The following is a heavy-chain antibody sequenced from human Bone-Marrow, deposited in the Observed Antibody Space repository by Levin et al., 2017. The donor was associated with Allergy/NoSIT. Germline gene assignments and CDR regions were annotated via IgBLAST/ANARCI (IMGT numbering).Heavy chain of an antibody. CDR1: GFTFSSYW. D-gene: IGHD6-6*01. V-gene: IGHV3-74*01. CDR3: ARGGSSSSRGFDY. J-gene: IGHJ4*02. CDR2: VNSDDSST. Sequence: QPGGSLRLSCAASGFTFSSYWMHWVRQAPGKGLVWVSRVNSDDSSTNYADSVKGRFTISRDNAKNTLYLQMNSLRAEDTAVYYCARGGSSSSRGFDYWGQGTLVTVSS.